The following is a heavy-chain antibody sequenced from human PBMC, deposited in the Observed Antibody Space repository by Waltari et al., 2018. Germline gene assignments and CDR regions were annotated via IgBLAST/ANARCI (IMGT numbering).Heavy chain of an antibody. CDR2: VDPEDGET. V-gene: IGHV1-69-2*01. CDR1: GYTFTDYY. D-gene: IGHD6-13*01. CDR3: ATAHAFGAAAGNFDY. Sequence: EVQLVQSGAEVKKPGATVKISCKASGYTFTDYYMHWVQQAPGKGLEWMGRVDPEDGETIYAEECQGRVTRTADTSTDTAYMELSSLRSEDTAVYYCATAHAFGAAAGNFDYWGQGTLVTVSS. J-gene: IGHJ4*02.